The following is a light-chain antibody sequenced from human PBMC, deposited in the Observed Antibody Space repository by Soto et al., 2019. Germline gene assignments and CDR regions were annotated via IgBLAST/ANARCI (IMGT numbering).Light chain of an antibody. V-gene: IGKV3-15*01. J-gene: IGKJ1*01. CDR3: QQYNNWPPWT. CDR1: QSVSSN. CDR2: GAS. Sequence: EVTQTPATLSVSPGERATLSCRASQSVSSNLAWYQQKPGQAPGLLIYGASTRATGIPARFSGSGSGTEFTLTISSLQSEDFAVYYCQQYNNWPPWTFGQGTMVDIK.